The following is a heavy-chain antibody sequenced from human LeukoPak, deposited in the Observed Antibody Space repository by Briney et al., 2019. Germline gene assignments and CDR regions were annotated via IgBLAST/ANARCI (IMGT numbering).Heavy chain of an antibody. CDR1: GFTFNTYG. CDR2: ISYDGSNK. CDR3: AKAFGWELTDSVDY. V-gene: IGHV3-30*18. D-gene: IGHD1-26*01. J-gene: IGHJ4*02. Sequence: GGSLRLSCAASGFTFNTYGMHWVRQAPGKGLEWVAVISYDGSNKYYADSVKGRFTISRENSKNTLYLQMNSLRAEDTAAYYCAKAFGWELTDSVDYWGQGTLVTVSS.